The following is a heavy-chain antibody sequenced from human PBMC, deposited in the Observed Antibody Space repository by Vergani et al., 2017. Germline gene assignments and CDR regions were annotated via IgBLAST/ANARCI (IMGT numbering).Heavy chain of an antibody. CDR1: GYTFTSYY. V-gene: IGHV1-46*03. CDR3: AREPTNYDFWSGYEN. CDR2: INPSGGST. J-gene: IGHJ4*02. Sequence: QVQLVQSGAEVKKPGASVKVSCKASGYTFTSYYMHWVRQAPGQGLEWMGIINPSGGSTSYAQKFQGRVTMTRDTSTSTVYMELSSLRYEDTAVYYCAREPTNYDFWSGYENWGQGTLVTVSS. D-gene: IGHD3-3*01.